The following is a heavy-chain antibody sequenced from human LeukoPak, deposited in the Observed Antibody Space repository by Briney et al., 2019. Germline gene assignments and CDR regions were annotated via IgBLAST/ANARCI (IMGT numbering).Heavy chain of an antibody. V-gene: IGHV3-30*19. CDR1: GFTFSSYG. CDR3: ARDSGWYGMDV. CDR2: ISYDGSNK. Sequence: GGSLRLSCAASGFTFSSYGMHWVRQAPGKGLEWVAVISYDGSNKYYADSVKGRFTISRDNSKNTLYLQMNSLRAEDTAVYYCARDSGWYGMDVWGQGTTVTVSS. D-gene: IGHD6-19*01. J-gene: IGHJ6*02.